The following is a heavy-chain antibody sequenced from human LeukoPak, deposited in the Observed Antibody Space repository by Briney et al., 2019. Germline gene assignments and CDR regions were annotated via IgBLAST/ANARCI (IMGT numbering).Heavy chain of an antibody. CDR3: ARAGPTVTILFDY. D-gene: IGHD4-17*01. CDR2: INPNSGGT. CDR1: GYTFTGYY. J-gene: IGHJ4*02. Sequence: ASVKVSCKASGYTFTGYYMHWVRQAPGQGLEWMGWINPNSGGTNYAQKFQGRVTMTRDTSISTAYMELSRLRSDDTAVYYCARAGPTVTILFDYWAREPWSPSPQ. V-gene: IGHV1-2*02.